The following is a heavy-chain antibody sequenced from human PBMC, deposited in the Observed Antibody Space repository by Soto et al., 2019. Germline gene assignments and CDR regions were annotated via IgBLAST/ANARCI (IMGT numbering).Heavy chain of an antibody. CDR2: ISAYNGNT. J-gene: IGHJ6*02. D-gene: IGHD5-12*01. CDR1: GYTFTSYG. V-gene: IGHV1-18*04. Sequence: QVQLVQSGAEVKKPGASVKVSCKASGYTFTSYGISWVRQAPGQGLEWMGWISAYNGNTNYAQKLQGRVTITTDTSTSTAYMELRSLRSDDTAVYYCARDGYSGYEEYYYYGMDVWGQGTTVTVSS. CDR3: ARDGYSGYEEYYYYGMDV.